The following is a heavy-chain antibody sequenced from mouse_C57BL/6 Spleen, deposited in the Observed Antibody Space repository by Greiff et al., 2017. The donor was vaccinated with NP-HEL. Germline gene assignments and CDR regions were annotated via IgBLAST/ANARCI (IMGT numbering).Heavy chain of an antibody. Sequence: QVQLQQPGAELVKPGASVKLSCKASGYTFTSYWMQWVKQRPGQGLEWIGEIDPSDSYTNYNQKFKGKATLTVDTSSSTAYMQLSSLTSEDSAVYYCALLTTVVVPLGYWGQGTTLTVSS. J-gene: IGHJ2*01. V-gene: IGHV1-50*01. CDR1: GYTFTSYW. D-gene: IGHD1-1*01. CDR3: ALLTTVVVPLGY. CDR2: IDPSDSYT.